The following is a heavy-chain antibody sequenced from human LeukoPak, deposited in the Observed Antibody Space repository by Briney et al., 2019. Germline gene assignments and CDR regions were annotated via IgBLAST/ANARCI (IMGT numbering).Heavy chain of an antibody. D-gene: IGHD6-13*01. Sequence: GASVKVSCKASGYTFTSYGISWVRQAPGQGLEWMGWISGYNGNTNYAQQKLQGRVTMTTDTSTSTAYMELRSLRSDDTAVYYCARGRYVTTRGGAAAGFLDYWGQGTLVTVST. CDR1: GYTFTSYG. V-gene: IGHV1-18*01. CDR3: ARGRYVTTRGGAAAGFLDY. CDR2: ISGYNGNT. J-gene: IGHJ4*02.